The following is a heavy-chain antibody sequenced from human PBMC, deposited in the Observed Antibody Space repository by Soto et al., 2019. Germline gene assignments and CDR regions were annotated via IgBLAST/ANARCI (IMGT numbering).Heavy chain of an antibody. J-gene: IGHJ4*02. CDR2: IYYSGST. Sequence: QLQLQESGPGLVKPSETLSLTCTVSGGSISSSSYYWGWIRQPPGKGLEWIGSIYYSGSTYYNPSLKSRVTISVDTSKNQFSLKLSSVTAADTAVYYCARLGPYYDYVWGSYFPDYWGQGTLVTVSS. CDR3: ARLGPYYDYVWGSYFPDY. V-gene: IGHV4-39*01. CDR1: GGSISSSSYY. D-gene: IGHD3-16*01.